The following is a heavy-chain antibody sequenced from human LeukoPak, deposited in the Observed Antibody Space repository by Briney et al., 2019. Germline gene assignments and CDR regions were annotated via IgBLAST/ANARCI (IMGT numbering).Heavy chain of an antibody. Sequence: PSETLSLTCTVSGGSISSGDYYWSWIRQPPGKGLEWIGYSYYSGNTYYNPSLKSRVTISRDTSKNQFSLKLSSVTAADTAMYYCARGFWSGRFYFFDYWGQGTLVTVSS. CDR1: GGSISSGDYY. J-gene: IGHJ4*02. CDR3: ARGFWSGRFYFFDY. V-gene: IGHV4-30-4*08. D-gene: IGHD3-3*01. CDR2: SYYSGNT.